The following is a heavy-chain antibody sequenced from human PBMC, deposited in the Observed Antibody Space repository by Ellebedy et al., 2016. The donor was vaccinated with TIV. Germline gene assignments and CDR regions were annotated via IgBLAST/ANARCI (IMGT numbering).Heavy chain of an antibody. Sequence: PGGSLRLSCAASGFTFNNYWMTWVRQAPGKGLECVANIKEDGSEKNYVDSVRGRFTISRDNAKNSLYLQMNSLRAEDTAIYYCAKNRASLDYWGQGTLVTVSS. CDR2: IKEDGSEK. D-gene: IGHD2/OR15-2a*01. CDR3: AKNRASLDY. CDR1: GFTFNNYW. V-gene: IGHV3-7*03. J-gene: IGHJ4*02.